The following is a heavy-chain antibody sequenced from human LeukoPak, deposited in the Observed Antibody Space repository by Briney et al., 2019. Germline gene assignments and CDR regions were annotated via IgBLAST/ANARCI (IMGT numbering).Heavy chain of an antibody. D-gene: IGHD4-17*01. Sequence: GGSLRLSCAASGFTFSSYAMHWVRQAPGKGLEWVAVISYDGSNKYYADSVKGRFTISRDNSKNTLYLQMNSLRAEDTAVYYCARARAIYGDYRRALDYWGQGTLVTVSS. V-gene: IGHV3-30*01. CDR3: ARARAIYGDYRRALDY. J-gene: IGHJ4*02. CDR2: ISYDGSNK. CDR1: GFTFSSYA.